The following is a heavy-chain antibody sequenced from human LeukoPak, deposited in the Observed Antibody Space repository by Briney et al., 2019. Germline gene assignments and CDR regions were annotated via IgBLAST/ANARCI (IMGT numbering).Heavy chain of an antibody. CDR3: ARDVGKDSGYDWMSVVY. CDR2: INPNSGGK. V-gene: IGHV1-2*02. J-gene: IGHJ4*02. Sequence: GASVKVSCKASGYTFTGYYMHWVRQAPGQGLEWMGWINPNSGGKNDAQKLQSRVTRTRDTSISTAYMELSRLRSDDTAVYYCARDVGKDSGYDWMSVVYWGQGTLVTVSS. CDR1: GYTFTGYY. D-gene: IGHD5-12*01.